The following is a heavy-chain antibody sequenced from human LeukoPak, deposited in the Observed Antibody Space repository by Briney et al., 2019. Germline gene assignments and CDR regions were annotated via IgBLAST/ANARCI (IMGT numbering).Heavy chain of an antibody. V-gene: IGHV3-21*01. CDR2: ISSSSSYI. CDR3: ARDQGGSDIVVVPAAAGYCGMDV. Sequence: GGSLRLSCAASGFTFSSYSMNWLREAPGKGLEWVSSISSSSSYIYYADSVKGRFTISRDNAKNSLYLQMNSLRDEDTAVYYCARDQGGSDIVVVPAAAGYCGMDVWGQGTTVTVSS. CDR1: GFTFSSYS. D-gene: IGHD2-2*01. J-gene: IGHJ6*02.